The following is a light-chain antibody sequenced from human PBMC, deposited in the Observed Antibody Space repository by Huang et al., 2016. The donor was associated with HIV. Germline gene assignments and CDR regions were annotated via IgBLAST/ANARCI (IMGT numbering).Light chain of an antibody. Sequence: EVVMTQSPVTLSVSPGERATLSCRASQSVRSNLAWYQQKPGKAPRLLIYGVSSRATGIPARCSGSGSGTEFTLTISSLQSEDFAVYYCQQYDNWPLTFGGGSKVDIK. V-gene: IGKV3D-15*01. CDR2: GVS. CDR3: QQYDNWPLT. J-gene: IGKJ4*01. CDR1: QSVRSN.